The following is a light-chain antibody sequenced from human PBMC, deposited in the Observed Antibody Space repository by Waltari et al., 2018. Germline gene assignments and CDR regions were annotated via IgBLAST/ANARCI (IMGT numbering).Light chain of an antibody. V-gene: IGLV4-69*01. J-gene: IGLJ3*02. CDR2: VNSDGSH. CDR3: QTWDTGIRV. Sequence: QLVVTQSPSASASPGASVKLTCTLSGGHTDYSINWTQQQPQKGPRFLMKVNSDGSHNKGDGIPDRYSGSSSGAERYLTISSLQSEDEADYHCQTWDTGIRVFGGGTKLIVL. CDR1: GGHTDYS.